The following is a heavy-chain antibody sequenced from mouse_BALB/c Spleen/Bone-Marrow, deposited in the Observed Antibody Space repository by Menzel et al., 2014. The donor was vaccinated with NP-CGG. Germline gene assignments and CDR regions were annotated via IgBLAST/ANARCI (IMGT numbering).Heavy chain of an antibody. V-gene: IGHV14-3*02. Sequence: VQLKQSGAELVKPGASVKLSCTASGFNIKDTYMHWVKQRPEQGLEWIGRIDPANGNTKYDPKFQGKATITADTSSHTAYLQLSSLTSEDTAIYYCALYYYGSSGFAYWGQGTLVTVSA. CDR1: GFNIKDTY. CDR3: ALYYYGSSGFAY. CDR2: IDPANGNT. D-gene: IGHD1-1*01. J-gene: IGHJ3*01.